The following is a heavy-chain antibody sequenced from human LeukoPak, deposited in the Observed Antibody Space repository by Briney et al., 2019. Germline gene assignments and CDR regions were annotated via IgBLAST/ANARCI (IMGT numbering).Heavy chain of an antibody. J-gene: IGHJ4*02. CDR1: GFTFSSYD. V-gene: IGHV3-13*01. Sequence: GGSLRLSCAASGFTFSSYDMHWVRQATGKGLEWVSAIGTAGDTYYPGSVKGRFTISRENAKNSLYLQMNSLRAGDTAVYYCARDKSTGSGSPPYFDYWGQGTLVTVSS. CDR3: ARDKSTGSGSPPYFDY. CDR2: IGTAGDT. D-gene: IGHD3-10*01.